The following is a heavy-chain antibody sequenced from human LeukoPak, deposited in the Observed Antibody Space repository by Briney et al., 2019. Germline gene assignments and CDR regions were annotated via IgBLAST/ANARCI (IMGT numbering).Heavy chain of an antibody. V-gene: IGHV3-64*01. Sequence: GRSLRFSCAASGFTFSSSGMHWVRQAPGKGLEYVSAISSNGGSTYYANSVKGRFTISRDNSKNTLYLQMGSLRAEDMAVYYCARADPYDFWSGYLFDYMDVWGKGTTVTVSS. CDR2: ISSNGGST. CDR3: ARADPYDFWSGYLFDYMDV. CDR1: GFTFSSSG. J-gene: IGHJ6*03. D-gene: IGHD3-3*01.